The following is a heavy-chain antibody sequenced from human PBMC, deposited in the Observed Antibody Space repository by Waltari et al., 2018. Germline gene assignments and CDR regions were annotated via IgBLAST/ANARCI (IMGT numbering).Heavy chain of an antibody. CDR1: GGSISSSSYY. D-gene: IGHD2-8*01. Sequence: QLQLQESGPGLVKPSETLSLTCTVSGGSISSSSYYWGWIRQPPGKGLEWIGSNYYSGSTYYNPSLKSRVTISVDTSKNQFSLKLSSVTAADTAVYYCARNVLMVYAIRGSWFDPWGQGTLVTVSS. V-gene: IGHV4-39*07. CDR3: ARNVLMVYAIRGSWFDP. J-gene: IGHJ5*02. CDR2: NYYSGST.